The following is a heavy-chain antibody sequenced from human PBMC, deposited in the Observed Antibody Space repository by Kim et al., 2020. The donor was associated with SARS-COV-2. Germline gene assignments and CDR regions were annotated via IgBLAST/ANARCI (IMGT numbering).Heavy chain of an antibody. CDR2: ICSSSTTV. CDR1: GLTFSRCS. D-gene: IGHD2-15*01. V-gene: IGHV3-48*02. CDR3: ASWAGSCSGGTCFTGPFDY. Sequence: GGSLRLSCAASGLTFSRCSLNWVRQAPGKGLEWFSYICSSSTTVYYADSVKGRFTISRDNAKNSLYLQMDSLRDEDTATYYCASWAGSCSGGTCFTGPFDYWGQGVLVTVSS. J-gene: IGHJ4*01.